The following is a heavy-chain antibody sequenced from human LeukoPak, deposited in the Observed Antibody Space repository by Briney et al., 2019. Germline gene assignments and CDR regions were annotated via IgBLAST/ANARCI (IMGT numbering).Heavy chain of an antibody. CDR2: ISYDGSNK. CDR1: GFTFSSYG. J-gene: IGHJ4*02. Sequence: GGSLRLSCAASGFTFSSYGMHWVRQAPGKGLEWVAVISYDGSNKYYADSVKGRFTISRDNSKNTVYLQMNSLRAEDTAVYYCARLDVVAGRAYWGLGTLVTVSS. D-gene: IGHD6-19*01. V-gene: IGHV3-30*03. CDR3: ARLDVVAGRAY.